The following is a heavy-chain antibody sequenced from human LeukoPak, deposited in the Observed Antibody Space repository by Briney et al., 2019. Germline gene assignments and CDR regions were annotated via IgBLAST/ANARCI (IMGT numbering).Heavy chain of an antibody. V-gene: IGHV1-69*13. CDR1: GGTFSSYA. Sequence: GASVKVSCKASGGTFSSYAISWVRQAPGQGLEWMGGIIPIFGTANYAQKFQGRVTITADESTSTAYMELSSLRSEDTAVYYCARNIVAHDYDYFDYWGQGTLVTVSS. CDR2: IIPIFGTA. J-gene: IGHJ4*02. D-gene: IGHD5-12*01. CDR3: ARNIVAHDYDYFDY.